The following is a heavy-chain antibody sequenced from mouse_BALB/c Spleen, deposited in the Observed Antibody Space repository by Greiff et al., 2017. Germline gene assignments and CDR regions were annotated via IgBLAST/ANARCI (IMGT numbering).Heavy chain of an antibody. CDR2: INPSSGYT. D-gene: IGHD2-4*01. CDR3: ARGSIYYDYDKGFAY. V-gene: IGHV1-4*01. Sequence: VQLQQSGAELARPGASVKMSCKASGYTFTSYTMHWVKQRPGQGLEWIGYINPSSGYTNYNQKFKDKATLTADKSSSTAYMQLSSLTSEDSAVYYCARGSIYYDYDKGFAYWVQGTLVTVSA. CDR1: GYTFTSYT. J-gene: IGHJ3*01.